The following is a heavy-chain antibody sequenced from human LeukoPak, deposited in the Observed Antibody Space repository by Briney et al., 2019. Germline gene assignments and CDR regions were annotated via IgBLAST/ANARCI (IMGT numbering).Heavy chain of an antibody. CDR2: VNPNSGGT. CDR3: ARDNSHVRFGDNWFDP. CDR1: GYTFTDYY. D-gene: IGHD3-10*01. Sequence: ASVKVSCKASGYTFTDYYIHWVRQAPGQGLEWMGRVNPNSGGTNYAQKFQGRVTMTRDTSISTAYLELSSLRSDDTAVYYCARDNSHVRFGDNWFDPWGQGTLVTVSS. J-gene: IGHJ5*02. V-gene: IGHV1-2*06.